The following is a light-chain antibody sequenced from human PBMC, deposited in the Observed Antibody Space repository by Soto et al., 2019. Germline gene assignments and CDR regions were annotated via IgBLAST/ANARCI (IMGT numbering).Light chain of an antibody. V-gene: IGKV1-33*01. CDR3: QHYDNLPLT. CDR1: QDINNY. J-gene: IGKJ4*01. Sequence: DIQMTQSPSSLSASVGDRVTITCQASQDINNYLNWYQQKPGKAPKLLIYDASNLQTGVPSRFSGSGSWTDFTFTISSLQPEDIATYYCQHYDNLPLTFGGGTKVEIK. CDR2: DAS.